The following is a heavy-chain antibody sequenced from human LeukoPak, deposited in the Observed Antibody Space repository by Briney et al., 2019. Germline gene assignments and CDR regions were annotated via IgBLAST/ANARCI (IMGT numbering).Heavy chain of an antibody. V-gene: IGHV4-34*01. CDR2: INHSGST. CDR1: GASFSANY. Sequence: SETLSLTCAVSGASFSANYWSWVRQPPGKGLEWIGEINHSGSTNYNPSLKSRVTISVDTSKNQFSLKLSSVTAADTSVYYCASARWDVWGQGTTVIVSS. CDR3: ASARWDV. J-gene: IGHJ6*02.